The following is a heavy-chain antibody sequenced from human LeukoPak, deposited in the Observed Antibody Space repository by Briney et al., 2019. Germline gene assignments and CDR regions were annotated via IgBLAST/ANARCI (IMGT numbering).Heavy chain of an antibody. J-gene: IGHJ5*02. CDR3: ASGVRGVQNWFDP. V-gene: IGHV1-69*01. CDR1: GDTFSSYA. CDR2: IIPIFGTA. D-gene: IGHD3-10*01. Sequence: GSSVKVSCKASGDTFSSYAINWVRQAPGQGLEWMGGIIPIFGTANYAQKFQGRVTITADESTSTAYMELSSLRSEDTAVYYCASGVRGVQNWFDPWGQGSLVTVSS.